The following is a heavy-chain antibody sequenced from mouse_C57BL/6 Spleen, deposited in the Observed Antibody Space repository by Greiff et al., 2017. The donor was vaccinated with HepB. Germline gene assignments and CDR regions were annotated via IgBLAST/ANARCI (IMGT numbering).Heavy chain of an antibody. CDR2: IHPNSGST. D-gene: IGHD1-1*01. Sequence: QVQLQQPGAELVKPGASVKLSCKASGYTFTSYWMHWVKQRPGQGLEWIGMIHPNSGSTNYNEKFKSKATLTVDKSSSTAYMQLSSLTSEDSAVYYCARWTPVVEYAMDYWGQGTSVTVSS. CDR1: GYTFTSYW. CDR3: ARWTPVVEYAMDY. V-gene: IGHV1-64*01. J-gene: IGHJ4*01.